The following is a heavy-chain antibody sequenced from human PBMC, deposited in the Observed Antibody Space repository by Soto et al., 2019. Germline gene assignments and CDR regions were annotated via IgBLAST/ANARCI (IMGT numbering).Heavy chain of an antibody. Sequence: GGSLRLSCAASGFTFSSYAMSWVRQAPGKGLEWVSAISGSGGSTYYADSVKGRFTISRDNSKNTLYLQMNSLRAEDTAVYYCAKDLVYDSLYYYYGMDVWGQGTTVTVSS. CDR3: AKDLVYDSLYYYYGMDV. CDR2: ISGSGGST. CDR1: GFTFSSYA. V-gene: IGHV3-23*01. D-gene: IGHD3-22*01. J-gene: IGHJ6*02.